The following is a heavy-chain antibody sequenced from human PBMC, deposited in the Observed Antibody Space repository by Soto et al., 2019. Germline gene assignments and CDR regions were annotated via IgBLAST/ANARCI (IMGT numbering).Heavy chain of an antibody. Sequence: DVQLVESGGGLVQPGGSLRLSCAASGFTFSTNWMHWVRQVAGKGLIWVSRINEDGRITDYADSAKGRFTISRDNAKNPLYLQMHSLRAEDTAVYYCARDIGGVGSHWGQGTLVTVAS. D-gene: IGHD3-10*01. CDR1: GFTFSTNW. CDR3: ARDIGGVGSH. J-gene: IGHJ4*02. V-gene: IGHV3-74*01. CDR2: INEDGRIT.